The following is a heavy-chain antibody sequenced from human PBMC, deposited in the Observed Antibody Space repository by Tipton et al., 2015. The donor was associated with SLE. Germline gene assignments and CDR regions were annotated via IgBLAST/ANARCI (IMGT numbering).Heavy chain of an antibody. CDR1: GDSITRSY. Sequence: LRLSCTVSGDSITRSYWSWIRQPPGKGLEWIGYFFYRGSSSYNPSLKSRVTISIDASKSQFSLQLSSVTAADTAVYYCARDTYFGLDVWGQGTTVIVSS. D-gene: IGHD3-10*01. J-gene: IGHJ6*02. V-gene: IGHV4-59*01. CDR2: FFYRGSS. CDR3: ARDTYFGLDV.